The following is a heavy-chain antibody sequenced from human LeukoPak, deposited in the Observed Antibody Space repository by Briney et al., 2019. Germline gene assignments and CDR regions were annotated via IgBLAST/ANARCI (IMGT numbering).Heavy chain of an antibody. CDR1: GFTFSSYA. CDR2: ISGSGGST. V-gene: IGHV3-23*01. J-gene: IGHJ2*01. Sequence: GGSLRLSCAASGFTFSSYAMSWVRQAPGQGLEWVSAISGSGGSTYYADSVKGRFTISRDNSKNTLYLQMNSLRAEDTGVYYCAKWGSTTTGYFDLWGRGTLVTVSS. CDR3: AKWGSTTTGYFDL. D-gene: IGHD2-2*01.